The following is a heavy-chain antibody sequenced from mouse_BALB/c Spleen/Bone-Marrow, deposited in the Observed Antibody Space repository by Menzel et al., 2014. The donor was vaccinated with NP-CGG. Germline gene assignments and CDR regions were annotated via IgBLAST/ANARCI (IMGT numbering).Heavy chain of an antibody. CDR1: GFDFSGFW. CDR3: ARLGYYGGFAY. CDR2: INPDSSTI. Sequence: VQLQQSGGGLVQPGGSLKLSCAASGFDFSGFWMGWVRPAPGKGLEWIGEINPDSSTINYAPSLKDRFVISRDNAKNTLYLQVSKVRSEDTALYYCARLGYYGGFAYWGQGTPVTVSA. V-gene: IGHV4-1*02. D-gene: IGHD2-3*01. J-gene: IGHJ3*01.